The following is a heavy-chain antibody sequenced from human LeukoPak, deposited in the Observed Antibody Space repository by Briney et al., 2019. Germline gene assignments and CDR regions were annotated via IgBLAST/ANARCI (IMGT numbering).Heavy chain of an antibody. J-gene: IGHJ4*02. Sequence: GGSLRLSCAASGFTFDNYRMSWVRQAPGKGLEWVSTVNADGGNTYYADSVKGRFTISRDNSKSTLILQMNNLRVEDTALYYCTKRVKYGGTWDHFADWGQGTLVTVSS. CDR1: GFTFDNYR. CDR2: VNADGGNT. D-gene: IGHD1-26*01. V-gene: IGHV3-23*01. CDR3: TKRVKYGGTWDHFAD.